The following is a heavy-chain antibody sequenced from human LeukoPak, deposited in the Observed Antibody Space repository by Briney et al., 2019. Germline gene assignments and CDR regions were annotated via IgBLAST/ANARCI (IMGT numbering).Heavy chain of an antibody. V-gene: IGHV3-23*01. CDR1: GFTFSSYA. CDR3: AKDLSGFGEFYY. D-gene: IGHD3-10*01. Sequence: PGGSLRLSCSASGFTFSSYAMSWVRQAPGKGLEWVSAISGSGGSTYYADSVKGRFTISRDNSKNTLYLQMNSLRAEDTAVYYCAKDLSGFGEFYYWGQGTLVTVSS. CDR2: ISGSGGST. J-gene: IGHJ4*02.